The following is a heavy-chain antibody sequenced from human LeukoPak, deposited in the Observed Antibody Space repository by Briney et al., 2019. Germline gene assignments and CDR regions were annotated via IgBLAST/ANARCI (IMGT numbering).Heavy chain of an antibody. CDR2: MNPNSGTT. Sequence: ASVKVSCKASGYTFTSYDINWVRQATGQGLEWMGWMNPNSGTTGYAQKFLGRVTITRNTSISTTYMELSSLRSEDTAVYYCARGRSPGTSMEYYYYTDVWGKGTTVTVSS. V-gene: IGHV1-8*03. CDR1: GYTFTSYD. CDR3: ARGRSPGTSMEYYYYTDV. J-gene: IGHJ6*03. D-gene: IGHD1-1*01.